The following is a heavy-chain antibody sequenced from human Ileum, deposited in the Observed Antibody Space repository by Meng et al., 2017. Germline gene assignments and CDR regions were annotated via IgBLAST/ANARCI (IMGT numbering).Heavy chain of an antibody. V-gene: IGHV4-61*08. CDR1: GGSVSSSGYQ. D-gene: IGHD7-27*01. Sequence: QVQLQGSGPGRVRPSATLSLICAVSGGSVSSSGYQWGWIRQPPGKGLEWIGYASTNYNPSLKSRVTISVDTSKNQFSLKLTSVTAADTAVYYCARDHWGSLDYWGQGVLVTVSS. CDR2: AST. J-gene: IGHJ4*02. CDR3: ARDHWGSLDY.